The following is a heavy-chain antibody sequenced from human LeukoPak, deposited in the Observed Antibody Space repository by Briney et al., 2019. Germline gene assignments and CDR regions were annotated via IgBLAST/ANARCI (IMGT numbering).Heavy chain of an antibody. J-gene: IGHJ4*02. Sequence: PGGSLRLSCGASGFTFSRYGMHWVRQAPGKGLEWVTYIRKVGSDKYYAASVRGGFTISRASSKNMVYLQLTSLRAEATLFFYVAKASNAVFDYWGQGTLVSVPS. CDR1: GFTFSRYG. V-gene: IGHV3-30*02. CDR2: IRKVGSDK. CDR3: AKASNAVFDY.